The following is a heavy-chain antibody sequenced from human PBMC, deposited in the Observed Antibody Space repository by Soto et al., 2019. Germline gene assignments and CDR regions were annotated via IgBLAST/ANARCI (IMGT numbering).Heavy chain of an antibody. CDR2: IIPIFGTA. Sequence: QVQLVQSGAEVKKPGSSVTVSCKASGGTFSSYTISWVRQAPGQGLEWMGGIIPIFGTANYAQKFQGRVTITADESPSTPYMELSSLRSEDTAVYYCARGNHRWLQLWYFDLWGRGTLVTVSS. CDR1: GGTFSSYT. J-gene: IGHJ2*01. D-gene: IGHD5-12*01. V-gene: IGHV1-69*12. CDR3: ARGNHRWLQLWYFDL.